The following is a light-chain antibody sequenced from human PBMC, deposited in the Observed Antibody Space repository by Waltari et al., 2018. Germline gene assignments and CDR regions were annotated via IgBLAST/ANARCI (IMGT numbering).Light chain of an antibody. CDR2: EAS. CDR1: QSVYNF. Sequence: VLTQSPATLSLSPGERAPLSCRASQSVYNFLAWYQQKHGHAPTLLIYEASQRATGIPARFIGSGSGTDFTLTISNLEPEDVAVYYGQQRANWPPLTFGGGTKVEIK. CDR3: QQRANWPPLT. V-gene: IGKV3-11*01. J-gene: IGKJ4*01.